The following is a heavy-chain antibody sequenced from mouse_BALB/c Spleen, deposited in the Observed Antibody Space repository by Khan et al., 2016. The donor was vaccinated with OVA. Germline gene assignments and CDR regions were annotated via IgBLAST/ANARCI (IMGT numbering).Heavy chain of an antibody. CDR2: INPYNVGT. V-gene: IGHV1-18*01. CDR1: GYSFTDYT. J-gene: IGHJ3*01. CDR3: SRGGYGGLAY. Sequence: VQLKESGPELVKPGASVKISCKASGYSFTDYTMNWVKQSHGKNLEWIGLINPYNVGTNYNQKFKGKATLTVDKSSSTAHMELLSLTSEDSAVYYWSRGGYGGLAYWGQGTLVTVSA. D-gene: IGHD1-1*01.